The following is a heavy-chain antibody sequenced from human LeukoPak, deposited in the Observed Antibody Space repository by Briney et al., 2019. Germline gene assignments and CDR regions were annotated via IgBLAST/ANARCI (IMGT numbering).Heavy chain of an antibody. D-gene: IGHD7-27*01. CDR2: ISAYNGNT. Sequence: GASVKVSCKASGYTFTSYGISWVRQAPGQGLEWMGWISAYNGNTNYAQKFQGRVTITTDESTSTAYMELSSLRSEDTAVYYCARSGSPYYMDVWGKGPRSPSP. J-gene: IGHJ6*03. CDR1: GYTFTSYG. CDR3: ARSGSPYYMDV. V-gene: IGHV1-18*01.